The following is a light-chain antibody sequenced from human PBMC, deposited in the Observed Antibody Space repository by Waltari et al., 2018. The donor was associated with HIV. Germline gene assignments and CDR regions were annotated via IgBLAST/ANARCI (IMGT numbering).Light chain of an antibody. CDR3: AALDDRMSGYVV. CDR2: IND. V-gene: IGLV1-44*01. CDR1: MSNIGTNS. J-gene: IGLJ2*01. Sequence: QSGLTQPPSASGAPGQRVIISCSGSMSNIGTNSVNWYQQLPGTAPKLLIYINDQRPSGVPDRFSGSKSGTSASLAISGLQSEDEATYYCAALDDRMSGYVVFGGGTKLTVL.